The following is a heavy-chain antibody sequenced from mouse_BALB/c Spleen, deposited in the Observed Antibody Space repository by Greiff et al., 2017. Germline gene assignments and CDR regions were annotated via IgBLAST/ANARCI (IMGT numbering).Heavy chain of an antibody. D-gene: IGHD2-3*01. CDR1: GFNIKDTY. V-gene: IGHV14-3*02. CDR3: ARGDGYALYFDV. J-gene: IGHJ1*01. Sequence: VQLKESGAELVKPGASVKLSCTASGFNIKDTYMHWVKQRPEQGLEWIGRIDPANGNTKYDPKFHGKATITADTSSNTAYLQLSSLTSEDTAVYYCARGDGYALYFDVWGAGTTVTVSS. CDR2: IDPANGNT.